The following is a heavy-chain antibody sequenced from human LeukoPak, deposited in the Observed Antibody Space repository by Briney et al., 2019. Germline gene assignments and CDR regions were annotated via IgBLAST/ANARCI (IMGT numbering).Heavy chain of an antibody. CDR1: GFTFSSYA. CDR2: ISYDGSNK. D-gene: IGHD3-22*01. Sequence: GGSLRLSCAASGFTFSSYAMHWVRQAPGKGLEWVAVISYDGSNKYYADSVKGRFTISRDNSKNTLYLQMNSLRAEDTAVYYCAKDRDYFYYDSSGYFDYWGQGTLVTVSS. CDR3: AKDRDYFYYDSSGYFDY. J-gene: IGHJ4*02. V-gene: IGHV3-30*04.